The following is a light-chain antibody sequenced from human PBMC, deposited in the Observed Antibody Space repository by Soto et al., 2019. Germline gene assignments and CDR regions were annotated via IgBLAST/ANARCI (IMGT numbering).Light chain of an antibody. CDR3: QQANRCPA. J-gene: IGKJ3*01. CDR1: QGISSW. Sequence: DIQMTQSPSSVSASVGDRVTITCRASQGISSWLAWYQQKPGKATKLLIYAANSLQSGVPSRFSGSGCGTYFTLTISRLQPEDFAYYYRQQANRCPAFGPGTKVDIK. V-gene: IGKV1-12*01. CDR2: AAN.